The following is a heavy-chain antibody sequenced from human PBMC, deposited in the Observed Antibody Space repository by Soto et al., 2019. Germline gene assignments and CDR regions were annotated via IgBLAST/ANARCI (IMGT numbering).Heavy chain of an antibody. CDR3: ARQQLLPFYYALDV. Sequence: SETLSLTCTVSGGSISGYYWSWIRQSPGKGLEYIGYIYYRGSTNYNPSLKSRVTMPVDTSRNQFSLKVNSVTAADTAVYYCARQQLLPFYYALDVWGQGTTVTVSS. CDR1: GGSISGYY. D-gene: IGHD6-13*01. V-gene: IGHV4-59*01. CDR2: IYYRGST. J-gene: IGHJ6*02.